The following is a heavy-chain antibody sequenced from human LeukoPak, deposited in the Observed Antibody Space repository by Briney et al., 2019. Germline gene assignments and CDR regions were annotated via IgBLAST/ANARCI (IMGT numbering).Heavy chain of an antibody. CDR2: IYYTGTT. D-gene: IGHD2-21*02. CDR1: GDSISSYY. V-gene: IGHV4-59*01. CDR3: ARSAYCGGDDCYSVYFDS. J-gene: IGHJ4*02. Sequence: SETLSLTCTVSGDSISSYYWSWIRQPPGKGLEWIGYIYYTGTTNYNPSLESRVTISVDTSKNLFSLRLRSVTAADTAVYYCARSAYCGGDDCYSVYFDSWGQGTLVTVSS.